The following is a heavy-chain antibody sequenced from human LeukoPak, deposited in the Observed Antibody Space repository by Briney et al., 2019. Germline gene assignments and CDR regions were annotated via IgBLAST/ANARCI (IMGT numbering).Heavy chain of an antibody. J-gene: IGHJ5*02. V-gene: IGHV3-30*02. CDR2: IRYDGSNK. D-gene: IGHD6-13*01. CDR1: GFTFSSYG. Sequence: GGSLRLSCAASGFTFSSYGMHWVRQAPGKGLEWVAFIRYDGSNKYYADSVKGRFTISRDNSKNTLYLQMNSLRAEDTAVYYCARDTVIAAAGIGFDPWGQGTLVTVSS. CDR3: ARDTVIAAAGIGFDP.